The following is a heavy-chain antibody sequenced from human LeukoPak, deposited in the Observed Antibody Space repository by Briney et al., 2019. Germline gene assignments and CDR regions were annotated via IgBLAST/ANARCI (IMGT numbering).Heavy chain of an antibody. CDR1: GGSISSSSYY. CDR2: IYYSGST. D-gene: IGHD1-26*01. V-gene: IGHV4-39*07. CDR3: ARAPRGLVGATTGGERFDY. Sequence: SETLSLTCTVSGGSISSSSYYWGWIRQPPGKGLEWLGSIYYSGSTYYNPSLKSRVTISVDTSKNQFSLKLSSVTAADTAAYYCARAPRGLVGATTGGERFDYWGQGTLVTVSS. J-gene: IGHJ4*02.